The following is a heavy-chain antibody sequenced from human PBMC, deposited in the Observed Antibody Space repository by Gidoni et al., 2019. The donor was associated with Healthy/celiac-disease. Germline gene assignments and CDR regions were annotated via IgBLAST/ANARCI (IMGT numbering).Heavy chain of an antibody. J-gene: IGHJ6*02. D-gene: IGHD3-16*02. V-gene: IGHV3-53*02. CDR3: ASGMITFGGVIVAGSDYYGMDV. Sequence: EVQLVETGGGLIQPGGSLRLSCAASGFTVSSNYMSWVRQAPGKGLEWVSVIYSGGSTYYADSVKGRFTISRDNSKNTLYLQMNSLRAEDTAVYYCASGMITFGGVIVAGSDYYGMDVWGQGTTVTVSS. CDR2: IYSGGST. CDR1: GFTVSSNY.